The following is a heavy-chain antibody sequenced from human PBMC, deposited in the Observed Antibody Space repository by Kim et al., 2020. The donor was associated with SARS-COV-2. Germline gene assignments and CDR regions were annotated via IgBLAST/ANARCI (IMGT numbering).Heavy chain of an antibody. CDR1: GFTFSSYT. D-gene: IGHD3-22*01. CDR2: ISYDGNNK. CDR3: ARGDDGVSGYYYVWYFDL. Sequence: GGSLRLSCVAPGFTFSSYTMHWVRQAPGKGLEWVAFISYDGNNKDSADSVKGRFTISRDNSKNTLYLQMNSLREEDTAMYHCARGDDGVSGYYYVWYFDLWGRGTLVTVSS. J-gene: IGHJ2*01. V-gene: IGHV3-30-3*01.